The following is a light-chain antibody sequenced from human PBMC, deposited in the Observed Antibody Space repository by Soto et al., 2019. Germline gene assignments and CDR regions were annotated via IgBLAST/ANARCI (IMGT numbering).Light chain of an antibody. CDR1: TGAVTSGHC. CDR3: LLSQSGAVV. Sequence: QAAVTQEPSLTVSPGGTVTLTCGSSTGAVTSGHCPNWFQQRPGQAPRTLIYDTSNKHSWTPARFSGSLLGGKAALTLSGAQPEDEADYYCLLSQSGAVVFGGGTKVTVL. J-gene: IGLJ2*01. V-gene: IGLV7-46*01. CDR2: DTS.